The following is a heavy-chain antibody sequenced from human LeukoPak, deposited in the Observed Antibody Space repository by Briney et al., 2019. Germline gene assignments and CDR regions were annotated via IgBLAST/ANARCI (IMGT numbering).Heavy chain of an antibody. Sequence: PGGSLRLSYAASGFTFSDSTIYGVRQVSGKGLEWLGHIRNKANTYATAVAASVKGRFTIARDDSKNTAYLQMNSLKSEDTAVYYCSGWDGSYEYWGQGTLVTVSS. D-gene: IGHD3-10*01. V-gene: IGHV3-73*01. J-gene: IGHJ4*02. CDR1: GFTFSDST. CDR2: IRNKANTYAT. CDR3: SGWDGSYEY.